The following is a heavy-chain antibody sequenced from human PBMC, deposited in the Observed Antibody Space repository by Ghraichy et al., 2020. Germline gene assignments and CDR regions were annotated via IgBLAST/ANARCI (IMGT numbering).Heavy chain of an antibody. D-gene: IGHD1-26*01. V-gene: IGHV3-23*01. J-gene: IGHJ4*02. Sequence: GGSLRLSCAASGFTFSDYPMTWVRQAPGKGLEWVSSISGSGGSTAYTDSVKGRFTISRDNSKNTLYLQLSSLKAEDTAVYYCARDWSYSMHYWGQGTLVIVSS. CDR1: GFTFSDYP. CDR3: ARDWSYSMHY. CDR2: ISGSGGST.